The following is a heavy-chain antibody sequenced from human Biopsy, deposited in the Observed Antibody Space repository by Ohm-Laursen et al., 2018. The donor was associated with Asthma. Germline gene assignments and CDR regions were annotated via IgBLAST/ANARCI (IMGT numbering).Heavy chain of an antibody. CDR1: RFTYE. V-gene: IGHV3-30-3*01. J-gene: IGHJ4*02. CDR3: ARKGVAGTHIED. D-gene: IGHD6-19*01. CDR2: ISYDGSSI. Sequence: SLRLSCAASRFTYEMHWVRQAPGKGLEWVAVISYDGSSIYYADSVKGRFTISRDNSKNTLSLQMNSLTAEDTAVYYCARKGVAGTHIEDWGQGTLVTVSS.